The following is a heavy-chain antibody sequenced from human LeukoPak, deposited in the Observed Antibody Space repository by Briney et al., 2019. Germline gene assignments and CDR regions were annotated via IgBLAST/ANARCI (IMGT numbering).Heavy chain of an antibody. CDR2: ISASGGSP. CDR3: AKARAGDITAAFNY. Sequence: PGGSLRLSCAASGFIFSNYAMSWVRQAPGKGLEWVSGISASGGSPYYADSVKGRFTISRDNSENTLNLQMNSLRAEDTAVYYCAKARAGDITAAFNYWGQGTLVTVSS. CDR1: GFIFSNYA. V-gene: IGHV3-23*01. D-gene: IGHD6-13*01. J-gene: IGHJ4*02.